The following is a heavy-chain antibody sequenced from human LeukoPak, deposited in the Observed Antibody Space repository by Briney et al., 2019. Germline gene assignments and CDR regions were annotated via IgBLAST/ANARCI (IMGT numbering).Heavy chain of an antibody. CDR2: INHSGST. J-gene: IGHJ4*02. CDR3: HATKRRYYYDY. D-gene: IGHD1-14*01. Sequence: PSETLSLTCAVYGWSFSGYYWSWIRQPPGKGLEWIGEINHSGSTNYNPSLKSRVTISVDTSKNQFSLKLSSVTAADTAVYHCHATKRRYYYDYWGQGTLVTVSS. V-gene: IGHV4-34*01. CDR1: GWSFSGYY.